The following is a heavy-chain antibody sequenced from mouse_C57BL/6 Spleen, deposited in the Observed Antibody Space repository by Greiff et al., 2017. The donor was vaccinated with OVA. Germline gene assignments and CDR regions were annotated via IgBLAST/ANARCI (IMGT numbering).Heavy chain of an antibody. CDR1: GYAFSSSW. D-gene: IGHD1-1*01. J-gene: IGHJ1*03. CDR3: ARQNYGSSYVDWYFDV. Sequence: SGPELVKPGASVKISCKASGYAFSSSWMNWVKQRPGTGLEWIGRIYPGDGDTNYNGKFKGKATLTADKSSSTAYLQRSSLTSEDSAVYFCARQNYGSSYVDWYFDVWGTGTTVTVSS. CDR2: IYPGDGDT. V-gene: IGHV1-82*01.